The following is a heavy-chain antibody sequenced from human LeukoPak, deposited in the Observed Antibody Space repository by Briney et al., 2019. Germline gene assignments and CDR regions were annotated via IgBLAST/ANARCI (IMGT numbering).Heavy chain of an antibody. CDR2: ISSDGSRK. J-gene: IGHJ3*02. V-gene: IGHV3-30*18. D-gene: IGHD1-1*01. CDR3: AKYAYNWNAPDGFDM. CDR1: RFSFSNYD. Sequence: GGSLRLSCRASRFSFSNYDMHWVRQAPGKGLEWVAVISSDGSRKHYGDSVKGRFTISRDNSESTLFLQMNSLRTDDTSVYFCAKYAYNWNAPDGFDMWGQGTMVIVSS.